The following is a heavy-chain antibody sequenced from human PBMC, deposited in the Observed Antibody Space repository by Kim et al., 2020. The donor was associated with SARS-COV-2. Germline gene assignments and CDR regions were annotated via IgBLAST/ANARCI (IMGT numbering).Heavy chain of an antibody. D-gene: IGHD3-10*01. CDR3: ARAGPITMVRGVPGMDV. V-gene: IGHV3-11*06. J-gene: IGHJ6*02. Sequence: VKGRFTISRDNAKNSLYLQMNSLRAEDTAVYYCARAGPITMVRGVPGMDVWGQGTTVTVSS.